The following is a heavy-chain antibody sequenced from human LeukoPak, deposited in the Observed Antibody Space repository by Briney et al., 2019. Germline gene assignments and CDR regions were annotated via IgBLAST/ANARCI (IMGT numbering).Heavy chain of an antibody. Sequence: PGGSLRLSCAASGFTFSSYGMHWVRQAPGKGLEWVAFIRHDGSNKKYADSVKGRFTISRDNAKNSLYLQMNSLRAEDTAVYYCARGGDEYQLLASISYWGQGTLVTVSS. CDR3: ARGGDEYQLLASISY. CDR1: GFTFSSYG. D-gene: IGHD2-2*01. J-gene: IGHJ4*02. CDR2: IRHDGSNK. V-gene: IGHV3-30*02.